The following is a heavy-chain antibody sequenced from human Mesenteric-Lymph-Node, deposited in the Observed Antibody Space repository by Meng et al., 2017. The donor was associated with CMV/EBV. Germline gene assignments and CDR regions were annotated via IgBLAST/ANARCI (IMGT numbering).Heavy chain of an antibody. CDR3: ARESRIAVATSGAFDI. D-gene: IGHD6-19*01. CDR1: GFSFSTYG. V-gene: IGHV3-30*19. Sequence: GGSLRLSCAASGFSFSTYGMHWVRQAPGKGLEWVAVISYDGSNKYYADSVKGRFTISRDNSKNTLYLQMNSLRAEDTAVYYCARESRIAVATSGAFDIWGQGTMVTVSS. CDR2: ISYDGSNK. J-gene: IGHJ3*02.